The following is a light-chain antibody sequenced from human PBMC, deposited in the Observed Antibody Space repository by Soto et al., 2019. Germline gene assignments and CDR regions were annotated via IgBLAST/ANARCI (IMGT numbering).Light chain of an antibody. CDR2: EAS. V-gene: IGKV1-39*01. J-gene: IGKJ1*01. CDR3: QQTDSPPAT. Sequence: DIRMTQSPSSLSASVGDRVTIACRASQSIDTHLNWYQQHPGKAPNALIYEASNLQSGVPSRFSGSGSGTAFALTISGLQPADSATYSCQQTDSPPATFGQGTKVENK. CDR1: QSIDTH.